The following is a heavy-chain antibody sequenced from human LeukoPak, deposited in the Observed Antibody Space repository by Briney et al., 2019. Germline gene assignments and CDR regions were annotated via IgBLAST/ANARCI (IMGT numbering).Heavy chain of an antibody. Sequence: SVKVSCKASGGTFSSYAISWVRQAPGQGLEWMGGIIPIFDTPNYAQRFQGRVTITTDESTSTAYMELSSLRSEDTAMYYCARDLPDFSLRISSGGFDIWGQGTMVTVSS. V-gene: IGHV1-69*05. J-gene: IGHJ3*02. CDR3: ARDLPDFSLRISSGGFDI. CDR2: IIPIFDTP. CDR1: GGTFSSYA. D-gene: IGHD4-23*01.